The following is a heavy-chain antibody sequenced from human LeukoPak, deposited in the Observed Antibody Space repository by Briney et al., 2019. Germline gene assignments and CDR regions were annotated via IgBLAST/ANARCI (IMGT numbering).Heavy chain of an antibody. CDR2: IYHSGST. D-gene: IGHD3-10*01. CDR1: GGSISSGGYS. CDR3: ATRGGFGELPY. J-gene: IGHJ4*02. V-gene: IGHV4-30-2*01. Sequence: PSETLSLTCAVSGGSISSGGYSWSWIRQPPGKGLEWIGYIYHSGSTYYNPSLKSRVTISVDRSKNQFSLKLSSVTAADTAVYYCATRGGFGELPYWGQGTLVTVSS.